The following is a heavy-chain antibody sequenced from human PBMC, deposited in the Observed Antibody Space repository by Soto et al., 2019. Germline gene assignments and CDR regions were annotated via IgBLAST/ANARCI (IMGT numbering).Heavy chain of an antibody. CDR3: AKLTTGTTGDY. J-gene: IGHJ4*02. CDR1: GFTFNSYA. V-gene: IGHV3-23*01. D-gene: IGHD1-1*01. CDR2: ISGRGGST. Sequence: GGSLRLSCAASGFTFNSYAMSWLRQAPGKGLAWVSAISGRGGSTYYADSVKGRFTISRDNSKNTLYLQMNSLRAEDTAVYYCAKLTTGTTGDYWGQGTLVTVSS.